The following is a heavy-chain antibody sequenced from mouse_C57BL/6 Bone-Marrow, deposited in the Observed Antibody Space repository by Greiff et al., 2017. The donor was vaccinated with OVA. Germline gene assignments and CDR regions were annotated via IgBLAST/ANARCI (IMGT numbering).Heavy chain of an antibody. CDR2: INSNNGGT. CDR1: GYTFTDYN. CDR3: ASGGYYDYDGGAWFAY. Sequence: VQLQQSGPELAKPGASVKIPCKASGYTFTDYNMDWVKQSHGKSLEWIGDINSNNGGTIYNQKFKGKATLTVDKSSSTAYMELRSLTSGDTAVYDCASGGYYDYDGGAWFAYWGQGTLVTVSA. J-gene: IGHJ3*01. D-gene: IGHD2-4*01. V-gene: IGHV1-18*01.